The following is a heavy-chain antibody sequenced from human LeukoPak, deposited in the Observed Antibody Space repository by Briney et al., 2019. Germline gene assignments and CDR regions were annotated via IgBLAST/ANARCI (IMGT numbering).Heavy chain of an antibody. J-gene: IGHJ4*02. CDR3: ARESHKTREDY. CDR1: GYIFTSYG. V-gene: IGHV1-18*01. D-gene: IGHD1-1*01. Sequence: ASVKVSCKASGYIFTSYGISWVRQAPGQGLEWMGWISANNGDTDYPQNLQGRVTMTTDTYTSTAYMELRSLRSDDTAMYYCARESHKTREDYWGQGTLVTVSS. CDR2: ISANNGDT.